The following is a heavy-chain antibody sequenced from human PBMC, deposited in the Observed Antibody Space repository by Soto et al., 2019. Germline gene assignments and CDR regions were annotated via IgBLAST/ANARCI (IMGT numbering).Heavy chain of an antibody. CDR1: GGSISSYY. CDR2: IYYSGST. J-gene: IGHJ4*02. Sequence: SETLSLTCTVSGGSISSYYWSWIRQPPGKGLEWIGYIYYSGSTNYNPSLKSRVTISVDTSKNQFSLKLSSVTAADTAVYYCARAPSYYASSGYYDNWGQGTLVTVSS. V-gene: IGHV4-59*08. D-gene: IGHD3-22*01. CDR3: ARAPSYYASSGYYDN.